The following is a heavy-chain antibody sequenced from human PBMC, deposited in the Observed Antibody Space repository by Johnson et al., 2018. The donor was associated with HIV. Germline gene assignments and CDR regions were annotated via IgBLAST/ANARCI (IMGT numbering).Heavy chain of an antibody. CDR1: GFTFSSYA. Sequence: VQLVESGGGVVQPGRSLRLSCAASGFTFSSYAMHWVRQAPGKGLEWVANIKQDGSEKYSVDSLKGRFNISRDNAKSTLYLQMNSLRAEDTAVYYCARAGDGSFLDAFDIWGQGTMVTVSS. J-gene: IGHJ3*02. V-gene: IGHV3-7*01. D-gene: IGHD3-10*01. CDR2: IKQDGSEK. CDR3: ARAGDGSFLDAFDI.